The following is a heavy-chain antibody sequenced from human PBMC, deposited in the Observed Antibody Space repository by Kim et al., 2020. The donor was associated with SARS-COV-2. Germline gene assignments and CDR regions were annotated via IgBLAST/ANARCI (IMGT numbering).Heavy chain of an antibody. J-gene: IGHJ6*02. CDR2: IYYSGST. V-gene: IGHV4-31*03. CDR1: GGSISSGGYY. Sequence: SETLSLTCTVSGGSISSGGYYWSWIRQHPGKGLEWIGYIYYSGSTYYNPSLKSRVTISVDTSKNQFSLKLSSVTAADTAVCYCARDQGLYCSSTSCYEGYYYYGMDVWGQGTTVTVSS. D-gene: IGHD2-2*01. CDR3: ARDQGLYCSSTSCYEGYYYYGMDV.